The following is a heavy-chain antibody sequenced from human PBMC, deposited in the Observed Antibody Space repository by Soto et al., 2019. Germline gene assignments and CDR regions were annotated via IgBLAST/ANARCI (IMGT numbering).Heavy chain of an antibody. J-gene: IGHJ6*01. CDR3: AKDLSYDSSGYGYYYGMDV. Sequence: VQLVESGGGLVKPGGSLRLSCAASGFTFSNAWMSWVRQAPGKGLEWVAVISYDGSNKYYADSVKGRFTISRDNSKNTLYLQMNSLRAEDTAVYYCAKDLSYDSSGYGYYYGMDVW. D-gene: IGHD3-22*01. CDR2: ISYDGSNK. V-gene: IGHV3-30*18. CDR1: GFTFSNAW.